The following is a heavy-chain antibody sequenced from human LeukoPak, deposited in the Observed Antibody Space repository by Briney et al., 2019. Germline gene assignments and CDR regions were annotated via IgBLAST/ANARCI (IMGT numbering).Heavy chain of an antibody. Sequence: GRSLRLSCAASGFTFSSYGMHWVRQAPGKGLEWVAVISYDGSNKYYADSVKGRFTISRDNSKNTLYLQMNSPRAEDTAVYYCAKVGFGETDYWGQGTLVTVSS. CDR1: GFTFSSYG. D-gene: IGHD3-10*01. V-gene: IGHV3-30*18. J-gene: IGHJ4*02. CDR2: ISYDGSNK. CDR3: AKVGFGETDY.